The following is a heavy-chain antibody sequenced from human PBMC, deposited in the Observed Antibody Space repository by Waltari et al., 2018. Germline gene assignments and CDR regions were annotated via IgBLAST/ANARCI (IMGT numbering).Heavy chain of an antibody. Sequence: EVHLVESGGGLVQPGGSLRLSCAASGFTFSAYWVYWVRRTPGQGRVWISHLNPDGSGPTFADSVKGRFTISRDNAKNTLYLQMNSLRVEDTAMYFCVRSLHIWGQGTMVTVSS. CDR2: LNPDGSGP. V-gene: IGHV3-74*01. J-gene: IGHJ3*02. CDR1: GFTFSAYW. CDR3: VRSLHI.